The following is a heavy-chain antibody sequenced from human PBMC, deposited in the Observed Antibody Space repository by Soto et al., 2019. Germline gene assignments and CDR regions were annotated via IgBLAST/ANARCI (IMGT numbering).Heavy chain of an antibody. Sequence: PSQTLSLTCAISGDSVSSNSAAWNWIRQSPSRGLEWLGRTYYRSKWYNDYAVSVKSRITINPDTSKNQFSLQLNSVTPEDTAVYYCARGNNIAVAGPRELDWFDPWGQGTMVTVSS. CDR3: ARGNNIAVAGPRELDWFDP. V-gene: IGHV6-1*01. J-gene: IGHJ5*02. CDR1: GDSVSSNSAA. CDR2: TYYRSKWYN. D-gene: IGHD6-19*01.